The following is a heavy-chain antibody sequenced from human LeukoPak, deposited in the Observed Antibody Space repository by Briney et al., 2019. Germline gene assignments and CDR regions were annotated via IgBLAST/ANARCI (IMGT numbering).Heavy chain of an antibody. CDR1: GFTFSSYA. CDR3: AREVRYCSSTSCPPGI. D-gene: IGHD2-2*01. J-gene: IGHJ3*02. CDR2: ISYDGSNK. Sequence: GRSLRLSCAAPGFTFSSYAMHWVRQPPGKGLEWAAVISYDGSNKYYADSVKGRFTISRDNSKNTLYLQMNSLRAEDTAVYYCAREVRYCSSTSCPPGIWGQGTMVTVSS. V-gene: IGHV3-30-3*01.